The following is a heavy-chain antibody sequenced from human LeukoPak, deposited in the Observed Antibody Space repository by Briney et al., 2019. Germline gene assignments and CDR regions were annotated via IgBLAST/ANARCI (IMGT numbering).Heavy chain of an antibody. J-gene: IGHJ4*02. D-gene: IGHD5-12*01. CDR2: IDWDDDK. CDR3: ARTSRSGYSGYELDY. Sequence: SGPTLVNPTQTLTLTCTFSGFSLSTSGMCVSWIRQPPGKALEWLARIDWDDDKYYSTSLKTRLTISKDTSKNQVVLTMTNMDPVDTATHYCARTSRSGYSGYELDYWGQGTLVTVSS. CDR1: GFSLSTSGMC. V-gene: IGHV2-70*11.